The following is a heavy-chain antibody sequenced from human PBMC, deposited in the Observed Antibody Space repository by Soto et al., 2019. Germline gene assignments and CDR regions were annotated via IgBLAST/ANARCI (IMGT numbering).Heavy chain of an antibody. Sequence: SETLSLTCTVSGASISGFYLSWIRKSAGKGLEWIGRIYATGTTDYNPSLKSRVMMSVDTSKKQFSLKLRSVTAADTAVYYCVRDGTKTLRDWFDPWGQGISVTV. V-gene: IGHV4-4*07. CDR2: IYATGTT. CDR1: GASISGFY. D-gene: IGHD1-1*01. J-gene: IGHJ5*02. CDR3: VRDGTKTLRDWFDP.